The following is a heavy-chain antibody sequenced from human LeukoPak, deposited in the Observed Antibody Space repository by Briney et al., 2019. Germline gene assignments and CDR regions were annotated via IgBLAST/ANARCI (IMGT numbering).Heavy chain of an antibody. Sequence: GGTLKLSCAASGFTFSSYGMSWVRQAPGKGLEWVSTISGSGGSTYYADSVKGRFTISRDNSKNTLYLQMNSLRAEDTAVYYCARRAGAYSHPYDYWGQGTLVTVSS. D-gene: IGHD4/OR15-4a*01. J-gene: IGHJ4*02. CDR3: ARRAGAYSHPYDY. CDR1: GFTFSSYG. V-gene: IGHV3-23*01. CDR2: ISGSGGST.